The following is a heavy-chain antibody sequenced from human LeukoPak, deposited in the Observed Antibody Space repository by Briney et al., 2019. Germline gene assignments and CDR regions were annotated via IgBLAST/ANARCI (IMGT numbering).Heavy chain of an antibody. D-gene: IGHD3-22*01. CDR3: ARDLYYYDSGGPDY. Sequence: SVKVSCMASGDTFSNYGLSWVRQAPGQGLEWMGRIMPISGIANYAQKFQDRVTINTDESTSTVYMELNSLRSEDTAVYYCARDLYYYDSGGPDYWGQGTLVSVSS. V-gene: IGHV1-69*05. CDR2: IMPISGIA. J-gene: IGHJ4*02. CDR1: GDTFSNYG.